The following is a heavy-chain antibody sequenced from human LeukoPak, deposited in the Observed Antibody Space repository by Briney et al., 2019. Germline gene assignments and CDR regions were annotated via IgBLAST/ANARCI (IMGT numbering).Heavy chain of an antibody. Sequence: PGGSLRLSCAASGFTFSSYAMSWVRQAPGKGLEWVSVISGSGTTTYYADSVKGRFTISRDNSKNTLYVQVNSLGTEDTAAYYCAKGSYYDSSGSFYFDYWGQGTLVTVSS. D-gene: IGHD3-22*01. V-gene: IGHV3-23*01. CDR1: GFTFSSYA. CDR2: ISGSGTTT. CDR3: AKGSYYDSSGSFYFDY. J-gene: IGHJ4*02.